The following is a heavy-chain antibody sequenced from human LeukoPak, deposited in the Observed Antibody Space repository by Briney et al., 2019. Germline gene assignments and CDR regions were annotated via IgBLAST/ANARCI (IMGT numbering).Heavy chain of an antibody. CDR1: GFTFSSYW. Sequence: PGGSLRLSCAASGFTFSSYWMSWVRQAPGKGLEWVAVISYDGSNKYYADSVKGRFTISRDNSKNTLYLQMNSLRAEDTAVYYCARVTSFDYWGQGTLVTVSS. CDR2: ISYDGSNK. V-gene: IGHV3-30*03. J-gene: IGHJ4*02. CDR3: ARVTSFDY. D-gene: IGHD2-2*01.